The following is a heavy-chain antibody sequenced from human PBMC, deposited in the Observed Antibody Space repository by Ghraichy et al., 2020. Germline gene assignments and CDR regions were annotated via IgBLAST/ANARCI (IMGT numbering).Heavy chain of an antibody. CDR2: IYYSGST. CDR3: ARWAGHDQLERRNWYFDL. D-gene: IGHD1-1*01. Sequence: SETLSLTCTVSGGSISSYYWSWIRQPPGKGLEWIGYIYYSGSTNYNPSLKSRVTISVDTSKNQFSLKLSSVTAADTAVYYCARWAGHDQLERRNWYFDLWGRGTLVTVSS. V-gene: IGHV4-59*01. CDR1: GGSISSYY. J-gene: IGHJ2*01.